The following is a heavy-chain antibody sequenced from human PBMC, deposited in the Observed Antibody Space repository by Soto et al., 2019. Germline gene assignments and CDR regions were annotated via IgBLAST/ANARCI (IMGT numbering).Heavy chain of an antibody. D-gene: IGHD3-10*01. CDR2: IYHSGTT. CDR1: GDSISSSYW. V-gene: IGHV4-4*02. Sequence: SETLSLTCVVSGDSISSSYWWSWVRQPPGKGLEWIGEIYHSGTTNYNPSLKSRVTILQDKSNNQFSLRLDSVTAADTAVYYCARYYFGMFDKWGQGTLVTVSS. J-gene: IGHJ4*01. CDR3: ARYYFGMFDK.